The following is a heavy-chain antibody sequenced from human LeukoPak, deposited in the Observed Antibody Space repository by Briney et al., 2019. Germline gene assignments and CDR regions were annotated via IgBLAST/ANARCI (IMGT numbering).Heavy chain of an antibody. CDR1: GGSISSYF. D-gene: IGHD5-18*01. J-gene: IGHJ3*02. V-gene: IGHV4-59*08. CDR2: IYYSGST. Sequence: SETLSLTCTVSGGSISSYFWSWIRQPPGKGLEWIGYIYYSGSTNYNPSLKSRVTISVDTSKNQFSLKLSSVTAADTAVYYCAKLNVDTAMAADAFDIWGQGTMVTVSS. CDR3: AKLNVDTAMAADAFDI.